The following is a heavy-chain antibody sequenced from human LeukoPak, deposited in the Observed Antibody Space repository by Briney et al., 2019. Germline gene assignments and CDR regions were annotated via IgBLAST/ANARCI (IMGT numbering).Heavy chain of an antibody. J-gene: IGHJ4*02. V-gene: IGHV4-31*03. CDR2: IYYSGST. D-gene: IGHD3-10*01. CDR1: GGSISSGGYY. CDR3: ARVFHASDYYGSGSYPV. Sequence: SETLSLTCTVSGGSISSGGYYWSWIRQHPGKGLEWIGYIYYSGSTYYNPSLKSRVTVSVDTSKNQFSLKLSSVTAADTAVYYCARVFHASDYYGSGSYPVWGQGTLVTVSS.